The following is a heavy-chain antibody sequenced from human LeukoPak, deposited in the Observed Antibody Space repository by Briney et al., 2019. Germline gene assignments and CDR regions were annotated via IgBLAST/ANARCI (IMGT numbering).Heavy chain of an antibody. D-gene: IGHD2-15*01. Sequence: GASVKVSCKASGYPFTNYGITWVRQAPGQGVEWMGWISTYNGNTNYAQKLQGRVTMTTDTSTSTVYLDLRSLRSDDTAVYYCARGPYCSGNTCSSQYFDYWGQGTLVTVSS. CDR2: ISTYNGNT. V-gene: IGHV1-18*01. J-gene: IGHJ4*02. CDR3: ARGPYCSGNTCSSQYFDY. CDR1: GYPFTNYG.